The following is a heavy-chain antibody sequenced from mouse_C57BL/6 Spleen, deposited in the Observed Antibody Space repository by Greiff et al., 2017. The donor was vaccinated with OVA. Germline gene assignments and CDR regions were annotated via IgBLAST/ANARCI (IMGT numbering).Heavy chain of an antibody. V-gene: IGHV5-17*01. D-gene: IGHD1-1*01. CDR1: GFTFSDYG. CDR2: ISSGSSTI. CDR3: SRHIDYGSSYYFDY. J-gene: IGHJ2*01. Sequence: EVQLQQSGGGLVKPGGSLKLSCAASGFTFSDYGMHWVRQAPEKGLEWVAYISSGSSTIYYADTVKGRFTISRDNAKNTLFLQMTSLRSEDTAMYYCSRHIDYGSSYYFDYWGQGTTLTVSS.